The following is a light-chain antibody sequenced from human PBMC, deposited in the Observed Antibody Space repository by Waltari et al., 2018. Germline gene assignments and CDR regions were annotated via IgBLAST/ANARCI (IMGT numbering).Light chain of an antibody. Sequence: DIQMTQSPSSLSASVGDRVTITCRASQRSSNYLTWDQQKPGKAPRLLIYAASSLQSGVPSRFSGSGSGTDFTLTITSLQPEDFATYYCQQSYPTPPWTFGQGTKVDMK. J-gene: IGKJ1*01. V-gene: IGKV1-39*01. CDR1: QRSSNY. CDR2: AAS. CDR3: QQSYPTPPWT.